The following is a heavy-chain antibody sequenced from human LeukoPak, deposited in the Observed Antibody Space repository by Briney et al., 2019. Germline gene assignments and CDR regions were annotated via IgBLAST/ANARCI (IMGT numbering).Heavy chain of an antibody. Sequence: SETLSLTCAVYGGSFSGYYWSWIRQPPGKGLEWFGEINHSGSTNYNPCLKSRVTISVDPSKNQFSLKLSSVTAADTAVYYCARQGYYDFWSGYYKPYFDYWGQGSLVTVSS. CDR3: ARQGYYDFWSGYYKPYFDY. D-gene: IGHD3-3*01. V-gene: IGHV4-34*01. CDR2: INHSGST. CDR1: GGSFSGYY. J-gene: IGHJ4*02.